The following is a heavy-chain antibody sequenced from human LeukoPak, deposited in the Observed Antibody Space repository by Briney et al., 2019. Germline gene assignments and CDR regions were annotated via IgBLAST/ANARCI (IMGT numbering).Heavy chain of an antibody. CDR1: GGSISSGGYS. J-gene: IGHJ3*02. D-gene: IGHD5-18*01. V-gene: IGHV4-30-2*01. Sequence: TLSLTCAVSGGSISSGGYSWSWIRQPPGKGLEWIGYIYHSGSTYYNPSLKSRVTISVDRSKNQFSLKLSSVTAADTAVYYCARGGYSYGDAFDIWGQGTMVTVSS. CDR3: ARGGYSYGDAFDI. CDR2: IYHSGST.